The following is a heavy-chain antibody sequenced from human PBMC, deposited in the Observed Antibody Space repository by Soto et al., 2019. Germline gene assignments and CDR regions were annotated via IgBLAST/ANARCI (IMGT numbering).Heavy chain of an antibody. Sequence: QLQLVQSGPEVKKPGSSVKVSCSASGGSLKNYAIAWVRQAPGQGLEWMGEVIPILNTGNYAQKFQDRVTTTSDAATSAAYLELNSLTFDDTARYFCATPYPGNAYDVWGQGTLVTVSS. CDR3: ATPYPGNAYDV. CDR2: VIPILNTG. CDR1: GGSLKNYA. J-gene: IGHJ3*01. D-gene: IGHD2-2*02. V-gene: IGHV1-69*01.